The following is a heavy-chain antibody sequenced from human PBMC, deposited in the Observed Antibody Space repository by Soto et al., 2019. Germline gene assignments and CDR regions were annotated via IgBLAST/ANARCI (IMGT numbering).Heavy chain of an antibody. J-gene: IGHJ6*02. CDR2: ISYDGSNK. CDR3: AKEVSGSYSYYGMDV. D-gene: IGHD1-26*01. Sequence: GGSLRLSCAASGFTFSSYGMHWVRQAPGKGLEWVAVISYDGSNKHYADSVKGRFTISRDNSKNTLYLQMNSLGAEDTAVYYCAKEVSGSYSYYGMDVWGQGTTVTVSS. CDR1: GFTFSSYG. V-gene: IGHV3-30*18.